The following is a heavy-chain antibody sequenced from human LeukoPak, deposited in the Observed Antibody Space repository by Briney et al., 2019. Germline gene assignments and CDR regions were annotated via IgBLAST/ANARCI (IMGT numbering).Heavy chain of an antibody. Sequence: LSLTCAVYGGSFSGYYWSWIRQAPGKGLEWVSYISSSGSTIYYADSVKGRFTISRDNAKNSLYLQMNSLRAEDTAVYYCARDGGYGSGSFRDAFDIWGQGTMVTVSS. V-gene: IGHV3-11*01. D-gene: IGHD3-10*01. J-gene: IGHJ3*02. CDR1: GGSFSGYY. CDR2: ISSSGSTI. CDR3: ARDGGYGSGSFRDAFDI.